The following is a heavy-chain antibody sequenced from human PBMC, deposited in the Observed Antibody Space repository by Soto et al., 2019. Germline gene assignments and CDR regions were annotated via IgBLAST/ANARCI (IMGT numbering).Heavy chain of an antibody. V-gene: IGHV3-74*01. CDR3: ARELSAAAGFDY. CDR2: INSDGSST. D-gene: IGHD6-13*01. J-gene: IGHJ4*02. Sequence: EVELVESGGGLVQPGGSLRLSCAASGFTFSRYWMHWVRQGPGKGLVWVSRINSDGSSTSYAESVKGRLTISRDDAKNTLYLQMNSLRAEDTAVYYCARELSAAAGFDYWGQGTLVTVSS. CDR1: GFTFSRYW.